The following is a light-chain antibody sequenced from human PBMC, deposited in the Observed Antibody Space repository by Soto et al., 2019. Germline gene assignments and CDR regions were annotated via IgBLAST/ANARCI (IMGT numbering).Light chain of an antibody. CDR2: GNS. V-gene: IGLV1-40*01. J-gene: IGLJ2*01. CDR3: QSYDISLSGVV. Sequence: QAVVTQPPSVSGAPGQRVTISCTGSSSNIGAPYDVHWYQQLPGTAPKLLIFGNSNRRSGVPDRFSGSKSGTSASLAITGLRAEDEADYYCQSYDISLSGVVFGGGTKLTVL. CDR1: SSNIGAPYD.